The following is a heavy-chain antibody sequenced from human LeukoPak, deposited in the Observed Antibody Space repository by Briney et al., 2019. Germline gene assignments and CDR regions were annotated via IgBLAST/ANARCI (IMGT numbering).Heavy chain of an antibody. Sequence: GASVKLSCKASGYDFTSVGITWVRRAPGQGFEWMGWISPDNGNTRYAQKFQGRVAMTTDTSTTTAYMELRGLRFNDTAVYYCARAGPGSGWYFDYWGQGTLVTVSS. CDR2: ISPDNGNT. D-gene: IGHD6-19*01. V-gene: IGHV1-18*01. CDR1: GYDFTSVG. CDR3: ARAGPGSGWYFDY. J-gene: IGHJ4*02.